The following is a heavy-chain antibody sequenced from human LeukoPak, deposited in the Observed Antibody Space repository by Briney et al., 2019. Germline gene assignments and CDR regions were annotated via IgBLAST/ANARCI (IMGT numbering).Heavy chain of an antibody. CDR1: GFTFSSYA. V-gene: IGHV3-23*01. CDR2: ISGSGGST. D-gene: IGHD6-19*01. CDR3: AKGLAVAGRVGYFDY. Sequence: GGSLRLSCAASGFTFSSYATSWVRQAPGKGLEWVSAISGSGGSTYYADSVKGRFTISRDNSKNTLYLQMNSLRAEDTAVYYCAKGLAVAGRVGYFDYWGQGTLITV. J-gene: IGHJ4*02.